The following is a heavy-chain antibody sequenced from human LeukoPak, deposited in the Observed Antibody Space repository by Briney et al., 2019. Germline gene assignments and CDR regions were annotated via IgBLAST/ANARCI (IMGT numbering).Heavy chain of an antibody. CDR2: IYHSGST. CDR1: GGSISSGGYS. J-gene: IGHJ6*02. D-gene: IGHD5-24*01. V-gene: IGHV4-30-2*01. Sequence: PSETLSLTCAVSGGSISSGGYSWSWIRQPPGKGLEWIGYIYHSGSTYYNPSLKSRVTISEDTSKNHFSLRLRSVTAADTAVYYCARALQDYYYGMDVWGQGTTVTVSS. CDR3: ARALQDYYYGMDV.